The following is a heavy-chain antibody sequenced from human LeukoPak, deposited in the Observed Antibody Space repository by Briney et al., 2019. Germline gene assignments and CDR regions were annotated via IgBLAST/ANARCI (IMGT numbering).Heavy chain of an antibody. CDR1: GFTFSSYG. CDR3: ARDLGGNAFDI. D-gene: IGHD3-16*01. V-gene: IGHV3-30*03. CDR2: ISYDGSNK. J-gene: IGHJ3*02. Sequence: GGSLRLSCAASGFTFSSYGMHWVRQAPGKGLEWVAVISYDGSNKYYADSVKGRFTISRDNSKNALFLHMNSLRAEDTAVYYCARDLGGNAFDIWGQGTMVTVSS.